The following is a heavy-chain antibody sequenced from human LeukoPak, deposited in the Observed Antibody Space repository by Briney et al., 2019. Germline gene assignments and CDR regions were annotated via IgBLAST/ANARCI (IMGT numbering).Heavy chain of an antibody. CDR3: AKLRWEITHYWYFDL. Sequence: GGSRRLSCAASGFTFNNYPMSWVRQAPGKGLEWVSAISPSGGSTYFSDSVRGRFTISRDNSKNTVYVQMNSLRAEDTAVYYCAKLRWEITHYWYFDLWGRGTLVTVSS. CDR1: GFTFNNYP. J-gene: IGHJ2*01. V-gene: IGHV3-23*01. CDR2: ISPSGGST. D-gene: IGHD4-23*01.